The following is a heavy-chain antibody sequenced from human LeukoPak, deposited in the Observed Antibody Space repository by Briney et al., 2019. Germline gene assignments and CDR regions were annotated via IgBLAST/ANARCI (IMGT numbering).Heavy chain of an antibody. CDR1: GFIFSSYG. CDR2: ISYEGSKK. D-gene: IGHD1-26*01. V-gene: IGHV3-30*12. J-gene: IGHJ4*02. CDR3: ARGEQLNYFAY. Sequence: PGGSLRLSCAASGFIFSSYGMHWVRQAPGKGLEWVAVISYEGSKKEYADSVKGRFTVSRDSSKKMVYLDMNSLRAEDTAVYYCARGEQLNYFAYWGQGALVTVSS.